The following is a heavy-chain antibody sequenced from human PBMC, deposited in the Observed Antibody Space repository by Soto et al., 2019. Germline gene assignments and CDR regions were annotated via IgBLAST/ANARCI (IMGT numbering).Heavy chain of an antibody. J-gene: IGHJ4*02. Sequence: PSETLSLTCSVSGDSISSGDYYWSWIRQPPGKGLEWIGYVYYTGDTYYNPSLKSRVTISVDTSKNQFSLKLNSVTAADTAVCARAFDDSSGYYGALGYWGPGNLVTVSS. D-gene: IGHD3-22*01. CDR2: VYYTGDT. V-gene: IGHV4-30-4*01. CDR3: AFDDSSGYYGALGY. CDR1: GDSISSGDYY.